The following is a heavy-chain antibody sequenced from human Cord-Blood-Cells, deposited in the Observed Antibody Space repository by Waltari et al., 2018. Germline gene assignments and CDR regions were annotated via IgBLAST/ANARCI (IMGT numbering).Heavy chain of an antibody. CDR1: GFTFSDSH. J-gene: IGHJ4*02. CDR3: ARVHYDFWSAGYFDY. D-gene: IGHD3-3*01. V-gene: IGHV3-11*01. Sequence: QVQLVESGGGLVKPGGSLRLSCAASGFTFSDSHMTSTRQAPGKGLEWVSYISSSGSTIYYADSVKGRFTISRDNAKNSLYLQMNSLRAEDTAVYYCARVHYDFWSAGYFDYWGQGTLVTVSS. CDR2: ISSSGSTI.